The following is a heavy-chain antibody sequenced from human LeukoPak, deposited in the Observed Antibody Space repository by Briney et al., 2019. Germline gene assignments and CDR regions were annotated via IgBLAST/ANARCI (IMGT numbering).Heavy chain of an antibody. J-gene: IGHJ6*03. CDR1: GFTFSSYA. D-gene: IGHD6-13*01. CDR3: ARGYSSSWYAINYYYYYYMDV. V-gene: IGHV3-30*04. CDR2: ISYDGSNK. Sequence: GGSLRLSCAASGFTFSSYAMHWVRQAPGKGLEWVAVISYDGSNKYYADSVKGRFTISRDNSKNTLYLQMNSLRAEDTAVYYCARGYSSSWYAINYYYYYYMDVWGKGTTVTVSS.